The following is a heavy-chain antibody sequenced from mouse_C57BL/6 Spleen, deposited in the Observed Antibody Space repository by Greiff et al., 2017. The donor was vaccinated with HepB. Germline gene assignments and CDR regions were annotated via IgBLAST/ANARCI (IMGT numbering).Heavy chain of an antibody. CDR1: GFTFSSYA. D-gene: IGHD1-1*01. CDR2: ISDGGSYT. V-gene: IGHV5-4*01. J-gene: IGHJ2*01. Sequence: EVMLVESGGGLVKPGGSLKLSCAASGFTFSSYAMSWVRQTPEKRLEWVATISDGGSYTYYPDNVKGRFTISRDNAKNNLYLQMSHLKSEDTAMYYCARDKTTVVAGGYFDYWGQGTTLTVSS. CDR3: ARDKTTVVAGGYFDY.